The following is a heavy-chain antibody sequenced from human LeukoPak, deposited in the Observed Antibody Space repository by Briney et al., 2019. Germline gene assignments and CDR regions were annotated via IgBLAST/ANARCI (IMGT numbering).Heavy chain of an antibody. V-gene: IGHV3-21*01. Sequence: GGSLRLSCAASGFTFSSYSMNWVRQAPGKGLEWVSSISSSSSYIYYADSVKGRFTISRDNAKNSLYLQMNSLRAEDTAVYYCAKDREWETGFDPWGQGTLVTVSS. CDR1: GFTFSSYS. CDR2: ISSSSSYI. CDR3: AKDREWETGFDP. J-gene: IGHJ5*02. D-gene: IGHD1-26*01.